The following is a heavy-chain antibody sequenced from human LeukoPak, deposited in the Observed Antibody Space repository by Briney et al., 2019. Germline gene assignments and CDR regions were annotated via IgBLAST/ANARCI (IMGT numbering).Heavy chain of an antibody. CDR2: ISSSSSYT. D-gene: IGHD6-19*01. V-gene: IGHV3-11*06. CDR3: ARGGIAVAGTDNSLDY. J-gene: IGHJ4*02. Sequence: GGALRLSCAASGFTFSDYYMSWVRQDPGKGLERGSYISSSSSYTNYAGSVKGRFTISRDNAKNSLYLQMNRLRAEDTAVYYCARGGIAVAGTDNSLDYWGQGTLVTVSS. CDR1: GFTFSDYY.